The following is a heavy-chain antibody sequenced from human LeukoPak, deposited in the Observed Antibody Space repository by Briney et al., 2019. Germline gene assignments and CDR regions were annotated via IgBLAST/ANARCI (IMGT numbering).Heavy chain of an antibody. J-gene: IGHJ4*02. CDR3: ARDREFITGQVGGGYVDY. CDR1: GFTLTTYG. D-gene: IGHD3-10*01. CDR2: ILLDGSYE. V-gene: IGHV3-30*02. Sequence: PGGSLRPPHAASGFTLTTYGMHWVHQPPGKGWQWVAFILLDGSYEYHARSGKGRSPPPRANAKNSLYLQMNSLRPEDTAVYYCARDREFITGQVGGGYVDYWGQGTLVTVSS.